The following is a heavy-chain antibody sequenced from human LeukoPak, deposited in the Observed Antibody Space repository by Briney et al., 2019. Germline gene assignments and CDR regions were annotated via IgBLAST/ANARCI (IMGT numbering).Heavy chain of an antibody. V-gene: IGHV3-23*01. J-gene: IGHJ6*03. CDR1: GFTFSSYA. D-gene: IGHD3-3*01. CDR3: AKTVLRFLEWLSGMDV. CDR2: ISGSGGST. Sequence: GGSLRLSCAASGFTFSSYAMSWVRQAPGKGLEWVSAISGSGGSTYYADSVKGRFTISRDNSKNTLYLQMNSLRAEDTAVYYCAKTVLRFLEWLSGMDVWGKGTTVTVSS.